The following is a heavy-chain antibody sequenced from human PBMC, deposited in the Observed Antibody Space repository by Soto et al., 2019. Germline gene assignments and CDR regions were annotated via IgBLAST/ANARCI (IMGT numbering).Heavy chain of an antibody. J-gene: IGHJ4*02. CDR3: ARHVVPAANYFDY. V-gene: IGHV4-61*03. CDR1: GGSINSGGYY. D-gene: IGHD2-2*01. CDR2: IYYSGST. Sequence: SETLSLTCTVSGGSINSGGYYWSWIRQHPGKGLEWIAYIYYSGSTNYNPSLKSRVTISLDTSKNHFSLKLSPVTAADTAVYYCARHVVPAANYFDYWGQGTLVTVSS.